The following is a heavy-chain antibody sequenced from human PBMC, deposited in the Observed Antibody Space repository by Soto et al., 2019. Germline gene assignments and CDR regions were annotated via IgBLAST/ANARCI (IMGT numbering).Heavy chain of an antibody. Sequence: SETLSLTCTVSGGSISSHYWSWIRQPPGKGLEWIGYIYYSGSTNYNPSLKSRVTISVDTSKNQFSLKLSSVTAADTAVYYCARGWSSGGSCYSNWFDPWGQAPLLTVSS. J-gene: IGHJ5*02. CDR1: GGSISSHY. V-gene: IGHV4-59*11. CDR3: ARGWSSGGSCYSNWFDP. D-gene: IGHD2-15*01. CDR2: IYYSGST.